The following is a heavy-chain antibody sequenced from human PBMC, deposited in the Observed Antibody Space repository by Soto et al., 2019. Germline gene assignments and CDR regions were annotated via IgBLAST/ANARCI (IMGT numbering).Heavy chain of an antibody. CDR1: GGTFSSYA. CDR3: ARDPVDTAMEGYYYGMDV. Sequence: QVQLVQSGAEVKKPGSSVKVSCKASGGTFSSYAISWVRQAPGQGLEWMGGIIPIFGTANYAKKFQGRVTITADESTSTAYTELSRLRSEDTAVYYCARDPVDTAMEGYYYGMDVWGQGTTVTVSS. D-gene: IGHD5-18*01. CDR2: IIPIFGTA. J-gene: IGHJ6*02. V-gene: IGHV1-69*01.